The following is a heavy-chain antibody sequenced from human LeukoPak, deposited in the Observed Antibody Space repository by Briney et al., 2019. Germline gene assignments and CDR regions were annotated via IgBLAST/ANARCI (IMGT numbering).Heavy chain of an antibody. CDR1: GGSISSSSYY. V-gene: IGHV4-39*01. D-gene: IGHD3-9*01. CDR2: IYYSGST. Sequence: SETLSLTCTVSGGSISSSSYYWGWIRQPPGKGLEWIGSIYYSGSTYYNPSLKSRVTISVDTSKNQFSLKLSSVTAADTAVYYCAATYDYDILTGFDYWGQGTLVTVSS. J-gene: IGHJ4*02. CDR3: AATYDYDILTGFDY.